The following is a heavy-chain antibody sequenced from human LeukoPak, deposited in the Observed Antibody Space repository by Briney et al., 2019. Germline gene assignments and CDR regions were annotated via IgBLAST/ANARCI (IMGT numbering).Heavy chain of an antibody. Sequence: SVKVSCKASGGTFSSYAISWVRQAPGQGLEWMGGIIPIFGTANYAQKFQGRVTITADESTSTAYMELSSLRSKDTAVYYCASVRGYSGEVALAYWGQGTLVTVSS. CDR1: GGTFSSYA. CDR2: IIPIFGTA. J-gene: IGHJ4*02. D-gene: IGHD5-12*01. CDR3: ASVRGYSGEVALAY. V-gene: IGHV1-69*13.